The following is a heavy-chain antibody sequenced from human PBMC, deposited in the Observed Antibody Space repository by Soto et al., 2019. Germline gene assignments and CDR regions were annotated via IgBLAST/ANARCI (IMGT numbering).Heavy chain of an antibody. CDR3: ASDQSETYNWNHAGYYYGMDV. D-gene: IGHD1-20*01. V-gene: IGHV3-30-3*01. Sequence: GGSLRLSCAASGFTFSSYAMHWVRQAPGKGLEWVAVISYDGSNKYYADSVKGRFTISRDNSKNTLYLQMNSLRAEDTAVYYCASDQSETYNWNHAGYYYGMDVWGQGTTVTVSS. CDR2: ISYDGSNK. J-gene: IGHJ6*02. CDR1: GFTFSSYA.